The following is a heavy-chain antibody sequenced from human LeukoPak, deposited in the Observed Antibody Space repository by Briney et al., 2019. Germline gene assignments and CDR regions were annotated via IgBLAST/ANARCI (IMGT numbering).Heavy chain of an antibody. V-gene: IGHV4-34*01. J-gene: IGHJ4*02. D-gene: IGHD3-16*02. CDR3: ARLPYDYVWGSYRYSVDY. CDR1: GGSFSGYY. Sequence: SETLSLTCAVYGGSFSGYYWSWIRQPPGKGREWIGRIYHSGSTYYNPSPKSRVTISVDTSKNQFSLKLSSVTAADTAVYYCARLPYDYVWGSYRYSVDYWGQGTLVTVSS. CDR2: IYHSGST.